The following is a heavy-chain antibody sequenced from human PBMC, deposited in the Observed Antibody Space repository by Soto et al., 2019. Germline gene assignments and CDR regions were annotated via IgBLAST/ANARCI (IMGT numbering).Heavy chain of an antibody. J-gene: IGHJ4*02. Sequence: QVQLQESGPGLVKPSETLSLTCTVSGGSISSYYWSWIRQPPGKGLEWIGYIYYSGSTNYNPPLRSRVTMPGDTSKKHFSLKLRSVTAADTALYCCARAWGEAFDYWGQGTMVTASS. D-gene: IGHD3-16*01. V-gene: IGHV4-59*01. CDR2: IYYSGST. CDR3: ARAWGEAFDY. CDR1: GGSISSYY.